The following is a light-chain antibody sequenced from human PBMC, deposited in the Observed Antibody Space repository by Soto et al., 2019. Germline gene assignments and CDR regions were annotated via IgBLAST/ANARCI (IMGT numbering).Light chain of an antibody. J-gene: IGLJ2*01. V-gene: IGLV1-40*01. Sequence: QTVVTQPPSVSGAPGQRVTISCTGSSSNIGAGYDVHWYQQLPGTAPKLLIYGNSNRPSGVPDRFSGSKSGTSASLAITGLQADDEADYYCQSYDSSLSVYVVFGGGTKLTVL. CDR1: SSNIGAGYD. CDR2: GNS. CDR3: QSYDSSLSVYVV.